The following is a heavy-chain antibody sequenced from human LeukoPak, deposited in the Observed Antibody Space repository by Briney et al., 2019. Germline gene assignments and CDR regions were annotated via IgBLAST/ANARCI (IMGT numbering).Heavy chain of an antibody. CDR1: GGSISSYY. Sequence: SETLSLTCTVSGGSISSYYWSWIRQPAGKGLEWIGRIYTSGSTNYNPSLKSRVTMSVDTSKNQFSLKLSSVTAADTAVYYCAREGMNYDNYYYMDVWGKGTTVTVSS. CDR2: IYTSGST. CDR3: AREGMNYDNYYYMDV. J-gene: IGHJ6*03. V-gene: IGHV4-4*07.